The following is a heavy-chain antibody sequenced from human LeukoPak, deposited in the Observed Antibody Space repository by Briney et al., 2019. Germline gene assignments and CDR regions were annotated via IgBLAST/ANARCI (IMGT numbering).Heavy chain of an antibody. Sequence: PSETLSLTCAVYGGSFSGYYWSWIRQPPGKGLEWIGEINHSGSTNYNPSLKSRVTISVDTSKNQFSLKLSSVTAADTVVYYCAGPGYSSGWYPFDYWGQGTLVTVSP. CDR3: AGPGYSSGWYPFDY. D-gene: IGHD6-19*01. V-gene: IGHV4-34*01. CDR2: INHSGST. J-gene: IGHJ4*02. CDR1: GGSFSGYY.